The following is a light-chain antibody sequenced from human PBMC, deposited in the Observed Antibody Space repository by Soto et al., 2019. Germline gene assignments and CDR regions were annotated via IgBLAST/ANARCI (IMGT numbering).Light chain of an antibody. Sequence: SYELTQPPSVSVAPGKTARVTCGGNNIGSNTVHWYQRKPGQAPVLVIYYDSDRPSGIPERFSGSKSGNTATLTINRVEAGDEADYYCQVWDSSSDHPVVFAGGTKLTVL. CDR3: QVWDSSSDHPVV. CDR1: NIGSNT. CDR2: YDS. V-gene: IGLV3-21*04. J-gene: IGLJ2*01.